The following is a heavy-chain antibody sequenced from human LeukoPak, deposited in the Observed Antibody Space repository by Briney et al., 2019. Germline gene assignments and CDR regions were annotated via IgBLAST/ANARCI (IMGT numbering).Heavy chain of an antibody. CDR2: TRYQANSYIP. J-gene: IGHJ4*02. CDR3: ARSGSYEAFDY. CDR1: GYTFSDHY. D-gene: IGHD3-22*01. V-gene: IGHV3-72*01. Sequence: GLSLRLSCAASGYTFSDHYMDWVREPRARGLVCVGRTRYQANSYIPEYAACEKGRFSISRDDSQLSLYLQTNSLQTDETAVCFCARSGSYEAFDYWGQGTLVAVSS.